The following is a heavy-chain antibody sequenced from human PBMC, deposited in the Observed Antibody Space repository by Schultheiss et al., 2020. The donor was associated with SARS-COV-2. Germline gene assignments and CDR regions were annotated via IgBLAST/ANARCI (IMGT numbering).Heavy chain of an antibody. V-gene: IGHV3-23*01. CDR2: ISGSGGST. Sequence: GGSLRLSCAASGFTFSNAWMSWVRQAPGKGLEWVSAISGSGGSTYYADSVKGRFTISRDNSKNTLYLQMNSLRAEDTAVYYCAKALDYSNYVGWFDPWGQGTLVTVSS. D-gene: IGHD4-11*01. CDR3: AKALDYSNYVGWFDP. CDR1: GFTFSNAW. J-gene: IGHJ5*02.